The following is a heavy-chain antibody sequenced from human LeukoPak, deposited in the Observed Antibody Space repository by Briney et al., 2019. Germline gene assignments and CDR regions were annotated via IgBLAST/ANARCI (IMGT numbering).Heavy chain of an antibody. J-gene: IGHJ4*02. D-gene: IGHD3-9*01. CDR3: ASGILTGGDY. Sequence: SETLSLTCAVYGGSFSGYYWSWIRQPPAKGLEWIGEINHSGSTNYNPSHKSRVTISVDTSKNQCSLKLSSVTAADTAVYYCASGILTGGDYWGQGTLVTVSS. CDR1: GGSFSGYY. V-gene: IGHV4-34*01. CDR2: INHSGST.